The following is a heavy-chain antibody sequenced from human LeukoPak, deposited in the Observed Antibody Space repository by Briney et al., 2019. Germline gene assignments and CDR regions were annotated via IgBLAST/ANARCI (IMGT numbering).Heavy chain of an antibody. D-gene: IGHD3-22*01. J-gene: IGHJ4*02. V-gene: IGHV3-23*01. CDR3: ARYYYDSSGYQRPCYFDY. Sequence: GGSLRLSCAASGFTFSSYAMSWVRQAPGKGLEWVSAISGSGGSTYYADSVKGRFTISRDNSKNTLYLQMNSLRAEDTAVYYCARYYYDSSGYQRPCYFDYWGQGTLVTVSS. CDR1: GFTFSSYA. CDR2: ISGSGGST.